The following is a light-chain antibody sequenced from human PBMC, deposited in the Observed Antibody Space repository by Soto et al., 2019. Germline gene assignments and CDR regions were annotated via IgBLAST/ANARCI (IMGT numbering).Light chain of an antibody. V-gene: IGKV3-20*01. J-gene: IGKJ2*01. CDR1: QSVSSSY. CDR2: GAS. CDR3: QQYGSSPVT. Sequence: EIVLTQSPGTLSLSPGERATLSCRASQSVSSSYLAWYQQKPGQAPRLLIYGASSRATGIPDRFSGSGSGTDFTITISRLEPEDFAVYYCQQYGSSPVTFGQGTKLEIK.